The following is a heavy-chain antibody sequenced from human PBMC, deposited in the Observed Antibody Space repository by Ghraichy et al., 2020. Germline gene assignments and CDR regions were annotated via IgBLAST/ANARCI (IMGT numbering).Heavy chain of an antibody. CDR2: IYYSGST. CDR1: GGSISSYY. J-gene: IGHJ2*01. D-gene: IGHD5-24*01. V-gene: IGHV4-59*08. CDR3: ARRGWLQNKGTWDWYFDL. Sequence: SETLSLTCTVSGGSISSYYWSWIRQPPGKGLEWIGYIYYSGSTNYNPSLKSRVTISVDTSKNQFSLKLSSVTAADTAVYYCARRGWLQNKGTWDWYFDLWGRGTLVTVSS.